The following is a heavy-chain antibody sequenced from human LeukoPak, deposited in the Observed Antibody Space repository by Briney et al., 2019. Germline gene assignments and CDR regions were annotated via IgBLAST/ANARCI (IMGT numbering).Heavy chain of an antibody. J-gene: IGHJ4*02. V-gene: IGHV3-7*01. Sequence: PGGSLRLSCVASGFSFNTLWMTWVRQAPGKGVEWVANINQDGSELHYVDSVKGRFTISRDNANTRLYLQRDSLRGDETAVYFCASGGGSRSSTVDCASTSCPVDYWGQGTQVTVSS. D-gene: IGHD2-2*01. CDR3: ASGGGSRSSTVDCASTSCPVDY. CDR1: GFSFNTLW. CDR2: INQDGSEL.